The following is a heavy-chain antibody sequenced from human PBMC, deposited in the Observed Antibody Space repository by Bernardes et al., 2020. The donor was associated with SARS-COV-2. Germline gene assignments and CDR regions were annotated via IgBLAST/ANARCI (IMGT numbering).Heavy chain of an antibody. V-gene: IGHV4-34*01. CDR2: INHSGST. J-gene: IGHJ6*02. CDR3: ARGTIVVVAAATNYYYYYGMDV. CDR1: GGSFSGYY. Sequence: SEPLSLTCAVYGGSFSGYYWSWLRKPPGKGLEWIGEINHSGSTNYNPSLKSRVTISVDTSKNQFSLKLSSVTAADTAVYYCARGTIVVVAAATNYYYYYGMDVWGQGTTVTVSS. D-gene: IGHD2-2*01.